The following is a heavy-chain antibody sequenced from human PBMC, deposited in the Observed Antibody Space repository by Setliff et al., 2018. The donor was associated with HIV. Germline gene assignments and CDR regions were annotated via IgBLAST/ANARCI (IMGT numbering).Heavy chain of an antibody. CDR1: GFAFSPYS. J-gene: IGHJ4*02. Sequence: GGSLRLSCAASGFAFSPYSMNWVRQAPGKGLEWVASISSSSKYIYEADSVKGRFTISRDNAKKFLYLQMNSLRAEDTAVYYCAKVATWTGTTYYFESWGQGTLVTVSS. CDR2: ISSSSKYI. D-gene: IGHD1-1*01. CDR3: AKVATWTGTTYYFES. V-gene: IGHV3-21*01.